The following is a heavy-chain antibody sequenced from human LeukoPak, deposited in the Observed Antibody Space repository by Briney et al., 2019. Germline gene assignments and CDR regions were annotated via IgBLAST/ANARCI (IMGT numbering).Heavy chain of an antibody. CDR3: ARALITMVRGVIGNWFDP. V-gene: IGHV4-59*01. J-gene: IGHJ5*02. D-gene: IGHD3-10*01. CDR2: VYYSGST. Sequence: SETLSLTCTVSGGSISSYYWSWIRQSPGKGLEWIGYVYYSGSTTYNPSLKSRVIISVDTSKNQFSLKLSSVTAADTAVYYCARALITMVRGVIGNWFDPWGQGTLVTVSS. CDR1: GGSISSYY.